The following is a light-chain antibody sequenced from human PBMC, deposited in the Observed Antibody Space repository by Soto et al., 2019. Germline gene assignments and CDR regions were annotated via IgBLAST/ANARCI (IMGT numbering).Light chain of an antibody. J-gene: IGKJ5*01. CDR3: QQYDSSPLT. Sequence: EIVLTQSPGTLSLSPGERATLSCRASQSVGGNLAWYQQKPGQPPRLLIYGASTRATGIPARFSGSGSGTDFTLTISRLEPEDFAVYYCQQYDSSPLTFGQGTRLEIK. V-gene: IGKV3-20*01. CDR1: QSVGGN. CDR2: GAS.